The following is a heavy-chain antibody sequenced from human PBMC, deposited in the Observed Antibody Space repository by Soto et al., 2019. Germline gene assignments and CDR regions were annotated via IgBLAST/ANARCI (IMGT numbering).Heavy chain of an antibody. Sequence: EVQLLESGGGLVQPGGSLRLSCAASGFSFSKYAMNWVRQAPGKGLEWVSGISSSGGSTYYADSVKGRFTISRDNSKNTLYLQMNSLRAEDTAVYYCAKDLWFGESVDYWGQGTLVTVSS. J-gene: IGHJ4*02. V-gene: IGHV3-23*01. CDR2: ISSSGGST. CDR1: GFSFSKYA. CDR3: AKDLWFGESVDY. D-gene: IGHD3-10*01.